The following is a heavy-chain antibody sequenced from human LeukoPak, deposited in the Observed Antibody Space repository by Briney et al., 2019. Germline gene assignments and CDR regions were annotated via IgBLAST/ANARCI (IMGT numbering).Heavy chain of an antibody. D-gene: IGHD4-23*01. CDR2: ISSSSSYI. V-gene: IGHV3-21*01. CDR1: GFTFSRYS. CDR3: ARPLGTVVTPLDY. J-gene: IGHJ4*02. Sequence: PGGSLRLSCAASGFTFSRYSMNWVRQAPGKGLEWVSSISSSSSYIYYADSVKGRFTISRDNAKNSLYLQMNSLRAEDTAVYYCARPLGTVVTPLDYWGQGTLVTVSS.